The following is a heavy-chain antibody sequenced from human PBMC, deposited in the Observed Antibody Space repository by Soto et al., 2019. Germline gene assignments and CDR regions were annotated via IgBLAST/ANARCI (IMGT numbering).Heavy chain of an antibody. V-gene: IGHV3-21*01. CDR1: GFTFRTYT. CDR2: IRGFSPYT. Sequence: GSLRLSCISSGFTFRTYTMNWVRQAPGKGLEWVSGIRGFSPYTFYAESVKGRFTISRDNAKNSLYLQMNSLRAEDTAVYYCARDRGYDAHDYYYNAMDVWGQGTTVTVSS. J-gene: IGHJ6*02. D-gene: IGHD2-15*01. CDR3: ARDRGYDAHDYYYNAMDV.